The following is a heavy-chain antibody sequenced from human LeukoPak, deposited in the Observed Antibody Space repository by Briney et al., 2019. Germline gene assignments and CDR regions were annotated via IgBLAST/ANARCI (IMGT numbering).Heavy chain of an antibody. CDR3: ARELSATVDY. Sequence: SETLSLTRTVSGGSISSGSYYWSWIRQPAGKGLEWIGRIYTSGSTNYNPSLKSRVTISVDTSKNQFSLKLSSVTAADTAVYYCARELSATVDYWGQGTLVTVSS. CDR2: IYTSGST. V-gene: IGHV4-61*02. D-gene: IGHD5-24*01. CDR1: GGSISSGSYY. J-gene: IGHJ4*02.